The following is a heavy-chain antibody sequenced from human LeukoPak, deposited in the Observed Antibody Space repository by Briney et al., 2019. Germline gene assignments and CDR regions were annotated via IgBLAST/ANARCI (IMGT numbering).Heavy chain of an antibody. CDR2: MNDGGDS. CDR1: GGSVSSDSYY. V-gene: IGHV4-61*01. J-gene: IGHJ3*02. CDR3: ARVRNGSTTKRAFDI. Sequence: SETLSLTCSVSGGSVSSDSYYWSWIRQPPGQGLEWIGDMNDGGDSYYNPSLKSQAAISVKMSKNEFSLKVSSVTAADTAVYYCARVRNGSTTKRAFDIWGQGTMVTVSS. D-gene: IGHD1-7*01.